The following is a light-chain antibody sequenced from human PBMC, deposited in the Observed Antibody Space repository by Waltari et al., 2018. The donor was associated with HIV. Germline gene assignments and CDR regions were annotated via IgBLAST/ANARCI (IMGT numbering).Light chain of an antibody. Sequence: QSALTQPASVSGSPGQSITISCTGTSSDVGGYNSVSWYQQHPGKAPKLMISEVSNRPSGVTNRFSGSKSGNTASLTISGLQVEDEADYYCSSYTRSSTYVFGTGTKVTVL. CDR3: SSYTRSSTYV. V-gene: IGLV2-14*01. CDR2: EVS. J-gene: IGLJ1*01. CDR1: SSDVGGYNS.